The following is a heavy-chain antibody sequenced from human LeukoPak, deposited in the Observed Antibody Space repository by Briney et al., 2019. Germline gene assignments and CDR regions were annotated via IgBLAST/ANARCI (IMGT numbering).Heavy chain of an antibody. Sequence: PSETLSLTCAVSGDSISSGGYSWTWIRQPPGKGLEWIGYIYYSGSTYYNPSLKSRVTISVDTSKNQFSLRLSSVTAADTAVYYCARALYYYDSRLDSWGQGTLVTVSS. J-gene: IGHJ4*02. V-gene: IGHV4-30-4*07. CDR2: IYYSGST. CDR3: ARALYYYDSRLDS. D-gene: IGHD3-22*01. CDR1: GDSISSGGYS.